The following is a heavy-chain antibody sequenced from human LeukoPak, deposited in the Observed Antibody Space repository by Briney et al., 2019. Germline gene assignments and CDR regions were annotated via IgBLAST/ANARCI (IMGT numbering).Heavy chain of an antibody. CDR2: ISSSSSYI. V-gene: IGHV3-21*01. D-gene: IGHD3-10*01. Sequence: GGSLRLSCAASGFTFSSYSMNWVRQAPGKGLERVSSISSSSSYIYYADSVEGRFTISRDNAKNSLYLQMNSLRAEDTTVYYCARDKPIYGILEGLDYWGQGTLVTVSS. CDR3: ARDKPIYGILEGLDY. CDR1: GFTFSSYS. J-gene: IGHJ4*01.